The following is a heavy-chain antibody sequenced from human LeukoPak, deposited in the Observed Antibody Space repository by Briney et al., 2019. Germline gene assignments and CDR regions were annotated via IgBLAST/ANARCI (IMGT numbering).Heavy chain of an antibody. D-gene: IGHD6-19*01. CDR3: ASSGWYRSGYFDY. CDR1: GGSISSYY. V-gene: IGHV4-59*08. Sequence: SETLSLTCTVSGGSISSYYWSWIRQPPGKGLEWIGYIYYSGSTNHNPSLKSRVTISVDTSKNQFSLKLSSVTAADTAVYYCASSGWYRSGYFDYWGQGTLVTVSS. CDR2: IYYSGST. J-gene: IGHJ4*02.